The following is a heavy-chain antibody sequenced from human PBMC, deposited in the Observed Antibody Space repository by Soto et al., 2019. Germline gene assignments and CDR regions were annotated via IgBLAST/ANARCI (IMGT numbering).Heavy chain of an antibody. CDR2: IDPSDSYT. CDR1: GYSFTSYW. CDR3: ARGSSEFTVDTAMVGGLLWY. Sequence: PGESLKISCKGSGYSFTSYWISWVRQMPGQCQESMGRIDPSDSYTNYSPSFQGHVTISADKSISTAYLQWSSLKASVTAMYYCARGSSEFTVDTAMVGGLLWYWGQGTLLTVSS. D-gene: IGHD5-18*01. V-gene: IGHV5-10-1*01. J-gene: IGHJ4*02.